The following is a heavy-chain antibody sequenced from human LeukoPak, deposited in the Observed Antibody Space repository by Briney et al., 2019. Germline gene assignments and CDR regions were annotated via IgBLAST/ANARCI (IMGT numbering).Heavy chain of an antibody. D-gene: IGHD4-17*01. CDR1: EFTFDDFA. Sequence: GGSLRLSCAASEFTFDDFAMHWVRQVPGKGPEWVSGIGWNSGTIVYADSVKGRFTISRDNAKNSLYLQMNSLRPEDTAFYYCAKDMGAYGDYYPRFDFWGQGILVTVSS. J-gene: IGHJ4*02. CDR3: AKDMGAYGDYYPRFDF. CDR2: IGWNSGTI. V-gene: IGHV3-9*01.